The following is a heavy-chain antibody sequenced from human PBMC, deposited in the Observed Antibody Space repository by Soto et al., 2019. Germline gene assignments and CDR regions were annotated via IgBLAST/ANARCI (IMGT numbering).Heavy chain of an antibody. CDR1: GVSISSGGYY. CDR3: ARRIVSTETFDY. D-gene: IGHD5-12*01. Sequence: ASETLSLTCTVSGVSISSGGYYWSWIRQHPGKGLEWIGYIYYSGSTYYNPSLKSRVTISIDTSKNQFSLKLTSVTAADTAIYYCARRIVSTETFDYWGQGTLVTVSS. CDR2: IYYSGST. J-gene: IGHJ4*02. V-gene: IGHV4-31*03.